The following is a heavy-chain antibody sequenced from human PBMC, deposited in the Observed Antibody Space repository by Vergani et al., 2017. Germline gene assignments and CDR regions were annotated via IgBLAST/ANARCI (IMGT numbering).Heavy chain of an antibody. V-gene: IGHV4-39*07. CDR1: GGSISSSSYY. Sequence: QLQLQESGPGLVKPSETLSLTCTVSGGSISSSSYYWSWIRQPPGKGLEWIGEINHSGSTNYNPSLTGRVTISVDTSKNQFSLKLSSVTAADTAVYYCARYGATYGDAFDIWGQGTMVTVSS. CDR3: ARYGATYGDAFDI. D-gene: IGHD4-17*01. CDR2: INHSGST. J-gene: IGHJ3*02.